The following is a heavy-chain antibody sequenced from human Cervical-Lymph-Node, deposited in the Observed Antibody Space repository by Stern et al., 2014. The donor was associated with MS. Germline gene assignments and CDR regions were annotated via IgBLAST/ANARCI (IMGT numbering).Heavy chain of an antibody. V-gene: IGHV1-2*02. CDR1: GYTFTGYY. CDR3: ARDSTFYDSSERVYGMDV. CDR2: IRPNNGGT. J-gene: IGHJ6*02. Sequence: QMQLVQSGAEVKKPGASVKVSCEASGYTFTGYYLHWVRQAPGQGLEWMGWIRPNNGGTLYAQRFQGRVTMTRDTSISTAYMELNRLTSDDTAVYYCARDSTFYDSSERVYGMDVWGQGTTVTVSS. D-gene: IGHD3-22*01.